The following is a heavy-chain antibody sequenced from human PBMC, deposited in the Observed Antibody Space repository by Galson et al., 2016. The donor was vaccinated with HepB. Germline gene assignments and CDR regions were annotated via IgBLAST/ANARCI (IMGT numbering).Heavy chain of an antibody. CDR2: IKQDGSEK. V-gene: IGHV3-7*03. D-gene: IGHD4-17*01. J-gene: IGHJ4*02. CDR1: GFTFSNYW. Sequence: SLRLSCAASGFTFSNYWMAWIRQAPGKGLEWVVNIKQDGSEKYSVDSVKGRFTISRDNAKNSLYLQMNSLRVEDTAVYFCARLDYGTIIYGGQGTLVTVSS. CDR3: ARLDYGTIIY.